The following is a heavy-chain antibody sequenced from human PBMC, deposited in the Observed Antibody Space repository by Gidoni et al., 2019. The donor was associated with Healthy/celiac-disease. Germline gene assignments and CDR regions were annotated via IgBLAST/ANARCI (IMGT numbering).Heavy chain of an antibody. CDR2: IWYDGSNK. CDR1: GFPFSSYG. V-gene: IGHV3-33*01. J-gene: IGHJ6*02. Sequence: QVQLVESGGGVVQPARSLRRSWAASGFPFSSYGMHWVRQAPGKGLGWVAVIWYDGSNKYYADSVKGRFTISRDNSKNTLYLQMNSLRAEDTAVYYCARATVKGSYYYYYGMDVWGQGTTVTVSS. D-gene: IGHD4-4*01. CDR3: ARATVKGSYYYYYGMDV.